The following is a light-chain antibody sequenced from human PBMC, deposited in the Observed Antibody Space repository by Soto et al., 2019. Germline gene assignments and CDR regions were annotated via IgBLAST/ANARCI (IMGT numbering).Light chain of an antibody. J-gene: IGLJ2*01. CDR2: LSSDGSH. V-gene: IGLV4-69*01. CDR1: SGHSSYA. Sequence: QLVLTRSPSASASLGASVKLTCTLSSGHSSYAIAWHQQQPEKGPRYLMNLSSDGSHSKGDGIPDRFSGSSSGAERYLTISSLQSEDEADYYCQTWDTGIVVFGAGTKVTVL. CDR3: QTWDTGIVV.